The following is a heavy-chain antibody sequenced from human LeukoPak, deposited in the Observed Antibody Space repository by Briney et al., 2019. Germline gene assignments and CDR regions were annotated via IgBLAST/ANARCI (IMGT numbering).Heavy chain of an antibody. CDR2: ISWDGGST. CDR1: GFTFDDYT. CDR3: AKDIRDYSRTTNYGMDV. J-gene: IGHJ6*02. D-gene: IGHD1-14*01. Sequence: PGGSLRLSCAASGFTFDDYTMHWVRQAPGKGLEWVSLISWDGGSTYYADSVKGRFTISRDNSKNSLYLQMNSLRTEDTALYYCAKDIRDYSRTTNYGMDVWGQGTTVTVSS. V-gene: IGHV3-43*01.